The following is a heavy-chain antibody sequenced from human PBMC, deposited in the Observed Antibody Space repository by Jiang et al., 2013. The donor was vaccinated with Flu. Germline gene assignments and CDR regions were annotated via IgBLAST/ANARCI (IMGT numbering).Heavy chain of an antibody. CDR2: IRYDGSNK. Sequence: GGGVVQPGGSLRLSCAASGFTFSSYGMHWVRQAPGKGLEWVAFIRYDGSNKYYADSVKGRFTISRDNSKNTLYLQMNSLRAEDTAVYYCAKDQGYSYGARKYYYYGMDVWGQGTTVTVSS. CDR1: GFTFSSYG. D-gene: IGHD5-18*01. V-gene: IGHV3-30*02. CDR3: AKDQGYSYGARKYYYYGMDV. J-gene: IGHJ6*02.